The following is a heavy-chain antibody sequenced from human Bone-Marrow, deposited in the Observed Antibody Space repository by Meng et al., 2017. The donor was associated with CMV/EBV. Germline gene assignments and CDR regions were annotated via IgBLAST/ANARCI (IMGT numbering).Heavy chain of an antibody. J-gene: IGHJ4*01. Sequence: ASVKVSCKASGYTFTSYYMHWVRQAPGQGLEWMGIINPSGGSTSYAQKFQGRVTMTRDTSTSTVYMELSSLRSEDTAVYYCARDRNSGGRPQYYFDDWGQGTLVTVSS. D-gene: IGHD1-26*01. CDR2: INPSGGST. CDR1: GYTFTSYY. CDR3: ARDRNSGGRPQYYFDD. V-gene: IGHV1-46*01.